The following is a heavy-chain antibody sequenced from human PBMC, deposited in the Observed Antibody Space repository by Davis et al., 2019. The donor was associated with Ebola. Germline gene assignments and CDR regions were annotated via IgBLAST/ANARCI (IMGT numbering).Heavy chain of an antibody. Sequence: SETLSLTCTVSGGSISSYYWSWIRQPPGKGLEWIGYIYYSGSTNYNPSLKSRVTISVDTSKNQFSLKLSSVTAADTAVYYCARYQGVTPTDYWGQGTLVTVSS. CDR2: IYYSGST. CDR3: ARYQGVTPTDY. J-gene: IGHJ4*02. D-gene: IGHD2-2*01. V-gene: IGHV4-59*01. CDR1: GGSISSYY.